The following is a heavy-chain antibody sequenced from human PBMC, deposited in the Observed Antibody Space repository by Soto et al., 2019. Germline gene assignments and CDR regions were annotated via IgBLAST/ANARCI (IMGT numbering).Heavy chain of an antibody. J-gene: IGHJ4*02. CDR1: GGSISSYY. CDR3: ARDGSSGGSCYDY. V-gene: IGHV4-59*01. D-gene: IGHD2-15*01. Sequence: PSETLSLTCTVSGGSISSYYWSWIRQPPGKGLEWIGYIYYSGSTNYNPSLKSRVTISVDTSKNQFSLKLSSVTAADTAVYYCARDGSSGGSCYDYWGQGTLVTVSS. CDR2: IYYSGST.